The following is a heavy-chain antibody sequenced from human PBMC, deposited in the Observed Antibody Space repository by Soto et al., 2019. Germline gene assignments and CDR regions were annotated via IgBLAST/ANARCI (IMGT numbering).Heavy chain of an antibody. D-gene: IGHD3-16*01. V-gene: IGHV3-33*06. Sequence: QVQLVESGGGVVQPGRSLRLSCAASGFTFSSYGMHWVRQAPGKGLEWVAVIWYDGSNKYYADSVKGRFTISRDNSKNTLYLQMNSLRAEDTAVYYCANWGLGFDYWGQGTLVTVSS. CDR3: ANWGLGFDY. J-gene: IGHJ4*02. CDR1: GFTFSSYG. CDR2: IWYDGSNK.